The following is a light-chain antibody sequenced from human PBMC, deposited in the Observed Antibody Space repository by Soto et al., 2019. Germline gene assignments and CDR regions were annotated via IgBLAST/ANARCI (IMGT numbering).Light chain of an antibody. J-gene: IGKJ3*01. CDR3: QQYGSSFT. CDR2: GAS. V-gene: IGKV3-20*01. Sequence: EIVLTQSPGTLSLSPGERATLSCRASQSVSSSYLAWYQQKPGQAPRLLIYGASSRVTGIPDRFSGSGSGTDFALTISRLEPDDFAVYYCQQYGSSFTFGPGTKVDIK. CDR1: QSVSSSY.